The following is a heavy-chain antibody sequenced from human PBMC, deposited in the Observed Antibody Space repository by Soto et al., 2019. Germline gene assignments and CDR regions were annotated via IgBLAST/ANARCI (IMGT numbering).Heavy chain of an antibody. CDR1: GGTFSSYT. J-gene: IGHJ4*02. CDR3: ARGYYSGSNPSSFDY. D-gene: IGHD1-26*01. V-gene: IGHV1-69*01. Sequence: QLQLVQSGAEVREPGASVKVSCKASGGTFSSYTVIWVRQAPGQGLEWMGGITPTLNIAKYAETFQGRVTINADESTSTVNMHLSSLRSEDTAVYFCARGYYSGSNPSSFDYWGQGTLVAVSS. CDR2: ITPTLNIA.